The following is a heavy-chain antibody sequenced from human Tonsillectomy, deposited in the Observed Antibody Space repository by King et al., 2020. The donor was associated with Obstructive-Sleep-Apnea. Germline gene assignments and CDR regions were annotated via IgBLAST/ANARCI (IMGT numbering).Heavy chain of an antibody. D-gene: IGHD4-11*01. CDR2: ISSSGSAF. V-gene: IGHV3-48*04. CDR3: ARKEETYTNLFDS. CDR1: GFTFSSYG. Sequence: VQLVESGGGLVQPGGSLRLSWAASGFTFSSYGMNWVRQAPGKGLEWISYISSSGSAFFHADSVKGRFTISRDNAKNSLYLQRNSLRVEDTAVYYCARKEETYTNLFDSWGQGTLGTVSS. J-gene: IGHJ5*01.